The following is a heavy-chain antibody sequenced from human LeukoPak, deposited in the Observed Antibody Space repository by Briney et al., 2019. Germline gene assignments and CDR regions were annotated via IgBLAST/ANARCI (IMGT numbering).Heavy chain of an antibody. Sequence: PSETLSLTCAVYGGSFSGYYWSWIRQPPGKGLEWIGEINHSGSTNYNTSLKSRVTISVDTSKNQSSQKLSCVTGADTAVYYCASGLLLWFGDGYYFDYWGEGTRVTVS. J-gene: IGHJ4*02. V-gene: IGHV4-34*01. CDR3: ASGLLLWFGDGYYFDY. CDR2: INHSGST. CDR1: GGSFSGYY. D-gene: IGHD3-10*01.